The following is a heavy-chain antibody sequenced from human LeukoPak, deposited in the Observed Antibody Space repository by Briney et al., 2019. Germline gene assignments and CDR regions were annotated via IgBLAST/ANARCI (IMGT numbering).Heavy chain of an antibody. CDR3: ARYTAAAVRAYFDY. CDR1: GYTFTSYG. Sequence: ASVKVSCKASGYTFTSYGISWVRQAPGQGLEWMGWISAYNGNTNYAQKLQGRVTMTTDTSTSTAYMELRSLRSDDTAVYYCARYTAAAVRAYFDYWGQGTLVTVSS. J-gene: IGHJ4*02. D-gene: IGHD6-13*01. V-gene: IGHV1-18*01. CDR2: ISAYNGNT.